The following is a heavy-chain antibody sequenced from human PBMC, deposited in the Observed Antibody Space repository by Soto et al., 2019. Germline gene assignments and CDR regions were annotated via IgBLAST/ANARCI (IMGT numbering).Heavy chain of an antibody. CDR2: INHSGST. D-gene: IGHD6-6*01. CDR3: ARGPAYSSSPRYNWFDP. CDR1: GGSFSGYY. J-gene: IGHJ5*02. Sequence: SETLSLTCAVYGGSFSGYYWSWIRQPPGKGLEWIGEINHSGSTNYNPSLKSRVTISVGTSKNQFSLKLSSVTAADTAVYYCARGPAYSSSPRYNWFDPWGQGTLVTVSS. V-gene: IGHV4-34*01.